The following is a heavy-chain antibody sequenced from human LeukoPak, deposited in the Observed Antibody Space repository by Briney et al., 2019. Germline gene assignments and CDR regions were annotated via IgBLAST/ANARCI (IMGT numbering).Heavy chain of an antibody. CDR1: GFTFSSYE. D-gene: IGHD3-10*01. J-gene: IGHJ4*02. CDR2: ISTSGSTR. V-gene: IGHV3-48*03. Sequence: GGSLRLSCAASGFTFSSYEMNWVRQAPGKGLEWVSYISTSGSTRNYADSVQGRFTISRDNAENSLYLQMNSLRAGDTAVYYCARVRASLDYWGQGTLVTVSS. CDR3: ARVRASLDY.